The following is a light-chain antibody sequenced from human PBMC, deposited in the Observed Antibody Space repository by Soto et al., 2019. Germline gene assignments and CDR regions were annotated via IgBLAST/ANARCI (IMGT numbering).Light chain of an antibody. J-gene: IGKJ5*01. CDR1: QSISSW. Sequence: DIQMTQSPSTLSATAGDRVTITCRASQSISSWLAWYQPKPGKAPKLLIYDASTLERGVPSRFSGTGSGTEFTLAINSLQPDDFATYYCQQYHRSSITFGQGTRLEIK. CDR2: DAS. CDR3: QQYHRSSIT. V-gene: IGKV1-5*01.